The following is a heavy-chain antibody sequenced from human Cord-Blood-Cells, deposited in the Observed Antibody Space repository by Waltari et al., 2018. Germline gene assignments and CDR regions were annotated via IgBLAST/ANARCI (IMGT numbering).Heavy chain of an antibody. Sequence: QVQLQESGPGLVKPSQTLSLTCTVSGGSISSGGYYWSWLRQHPGKGLEWIGYIYYSGSTYYNPSLKSRVTISVDTSKNQFSLKLSSVTAADTAVYYCARGIAAAGTFDYWGQGTLVTVSS. CDR2: IYYSGST. CDR3: ARGIAAAGTFDY. D-gene: IGHD6-13*01. J-gene: IGHJ4*02. V-gene: IGHV4-31*03. CDR1: GGSISSGGYY.